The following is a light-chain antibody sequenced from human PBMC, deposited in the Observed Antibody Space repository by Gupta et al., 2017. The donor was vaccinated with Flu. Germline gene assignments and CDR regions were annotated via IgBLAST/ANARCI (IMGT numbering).Light chain of an antibody. CDR1: QSVSSSY. V-gene: IGKV3-20*01. CDR3: PQYGISPLT. J-gene: IGKJ4*01. CDR2: GAS. Sequence: VSPGERATLSCRASQSVSSSYLASYQQKPGQAPRLLIYGASSRATGIPDRFRGSASGTEFTLTISRVDTEDFAVYYLPQYGISPLTFGAVT.